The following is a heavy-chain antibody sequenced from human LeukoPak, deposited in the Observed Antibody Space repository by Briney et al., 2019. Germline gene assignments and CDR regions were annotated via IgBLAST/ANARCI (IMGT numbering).Heavy chain of an antibody. V-gene: IGHV1-18*01. CDR1: GYSFTSYG. Sequence: ASVKVSWKASGYSFTSYGISWVRQAPGQGLEWMGWISAYNGITNYAQELQGRVTMTTDTSASTAYMELRSLGSDDTAVFFFSSRKRHTRSMDVWGQGTTVTVSS. CDR2: ISAYNGIT. J-gene: IGHJ6*02. D-gene: IGHD2-21*01. CDR3: SSRKRHTRSMDV.